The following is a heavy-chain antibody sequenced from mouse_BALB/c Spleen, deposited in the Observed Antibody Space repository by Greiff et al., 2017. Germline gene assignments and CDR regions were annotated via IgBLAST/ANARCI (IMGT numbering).Heavy chain of an antibody. CDR3: ARSRRYDVPDY. D-gene: IGHD2-14*01. CDR1: GYTFTSYW. J-gene: IGHJ2*01. V-gene: IGHV1S132*01. CDR2: IFPGTGTT. Sequence: QVQLQQSGAELVKPGASVKLSCKTSGYTFTSYWIQWVKQRPGQGLGWIGEIFPGTGTTYYNEKFKGKATLTIDTSSSTAYMQLSSLTSEDSAVYFCARSRRYDVPDYWGQGTTLTVSS.